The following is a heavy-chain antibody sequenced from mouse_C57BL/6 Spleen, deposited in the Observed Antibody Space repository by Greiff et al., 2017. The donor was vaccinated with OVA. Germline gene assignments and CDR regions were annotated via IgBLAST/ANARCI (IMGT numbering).Heavy chain of an antibody. D-gene: IGHD1-1*02. CDR3: ARYGY. CDR1: GYTFTDYY. V-gene: IGHV1-26*01. Sequence: VQLQQSGPELVKPGASVKISCKASGYTFTDYYMNWVKQSHGKSLEWIGDINPNNGGTSYNQKFKGKATLTVDKSSSTAYMELRSLTAEYSAVYYCARYGYWGQGTSVTVSS. CDR2: INPNNGGT. J-gene: IGHJ4*01.